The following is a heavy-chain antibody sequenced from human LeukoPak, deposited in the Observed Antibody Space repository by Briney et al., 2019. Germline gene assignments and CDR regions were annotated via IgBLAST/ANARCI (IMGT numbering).Heavy chain of an antibody. CDR3: ARVPPRVMITFGGVIRGGIDY. D-gene: IGHD3-16*01. V-gene: IGHV4-34*01. CDR2: INHSGST. CDR1: GGSFSGYY. Sequence: SETLSLTCAVYGGSFSGYYWGWIRQPPGKGLESIGEINHSGSTNYNPSLKSRVTISVDTSKNQFSLKLSSVTAADTAVYYCARVPPRVMITFGGVIRGGIDYWGQGTLLTVSS. J-gene: IGHJ4*02.